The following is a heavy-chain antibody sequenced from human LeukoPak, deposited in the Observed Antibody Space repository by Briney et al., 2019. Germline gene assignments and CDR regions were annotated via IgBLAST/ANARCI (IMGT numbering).Heavy chain of an antibody. CDR3: AKGLAAAGTSSCADY. J-gene: IGHJ4*02. V-gene: IGHV3-23*01. D-gene: IGHD6-13*01. CDR2: ISGSGGST. CDR1: GFTFSSYA. Sequence: EGSLRLSCAASGFTFSSYAMSWVRQAPGKGLEWVSAISGSGGSTYYADSVKGRFTISRDNSKNTLYLQMNSLRAEDTAVYYCAKGLAAAGTSSCADYWGQGTLVTVSS.